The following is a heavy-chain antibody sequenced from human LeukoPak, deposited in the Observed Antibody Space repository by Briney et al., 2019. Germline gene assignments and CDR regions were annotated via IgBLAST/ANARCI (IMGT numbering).Heavy chain of an antibody. D-gene: IGHD6-19*01. Sequence: GASVKVSCKASGYTFTSFAIHRVRQAPGQRLEWMGWINAGNGNTKFSQHFQGRVSITRDTSASTAYMELSYLRSEDTALYFCARSIVYSSDSDGGYYFDYWGQGTLVTVSS. CDR2: INAGNGNT. CDR1: GYTFTSFA. V-gene: IGHV1-3*01. CDR3: ARSIVYSSDSDGGYYFDY. J-gene: IGHJ4*02.